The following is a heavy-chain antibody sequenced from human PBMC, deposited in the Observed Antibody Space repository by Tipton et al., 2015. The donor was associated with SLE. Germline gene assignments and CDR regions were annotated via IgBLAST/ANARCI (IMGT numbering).Heavy chain of an antibody. J-gene: IGHJ4*02. D-gene: IGHD3-22*01. CDR3: ARSYDSSALDY. CDR1: GGSISSHY. CDR2: IYYSGST. Sequence: TLSLTCTVSGGSISSHYWSWIRQPPGKGLEWIGYIYYSGSTYYNPSLKSRVTISIDTSKNQFSLKLSSVTAADTAVYYCARSYDSSALDYWGQGTLVTVSS. V-gene: IGHV4-59*08.